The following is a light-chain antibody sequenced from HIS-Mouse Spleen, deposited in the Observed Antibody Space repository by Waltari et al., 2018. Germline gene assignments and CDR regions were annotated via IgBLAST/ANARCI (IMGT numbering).Light chain of an antibody. Sequence: QSALTQPASVSGSPGQSITISCTGTSSDVGGYNYVSWYQQHPGKAPKLMIYDVSNRPSGVSKRFSGSKSGNTACLTISGLQAEDEADYYCSSYTSSSFNVVFGGGTKLTVL. CDR3: SSYTSSSFNVV. CDR2: DVS. J-gene: IGLJ2*01. V-gene: IGLV2-14*03. CDR1: SSDVGGYNY.